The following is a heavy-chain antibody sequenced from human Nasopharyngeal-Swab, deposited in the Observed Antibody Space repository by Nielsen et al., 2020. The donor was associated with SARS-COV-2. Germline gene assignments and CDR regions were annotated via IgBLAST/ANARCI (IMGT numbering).Heavy chain of an antibody. CDR1: GFTFSSYS. CDR2: ISSSSSTI. V-gene: IGHV3-48*02. J-gene: IGHJ4*02. D-gene: IGHD6-19*01. CDR3: ARLSGWYLSLAFDY. Sequence: GESLKISCAASGFTFSSYSMNWVRQAPGKGLEWVSYISSSSSTIYYADSVKGRFTTSRDNAKNSLYLQMNSLRDEDTAVYYCARLSGWYLSLAFDYWGQGTLVTVSS.